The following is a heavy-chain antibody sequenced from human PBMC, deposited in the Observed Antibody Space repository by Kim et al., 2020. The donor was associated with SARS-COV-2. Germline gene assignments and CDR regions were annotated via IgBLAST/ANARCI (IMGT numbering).Heavy chain of an antibody. J-gene: IGHJ6*02. D-gene: IGHD6-13*01. V-gene: IGHV6-1*01. CDR1: GDSVSSNSAA. CDR2: TYYRSKWYN. Sequence: SQTLSLTCAISGDSVSSNSAAWNWIRQSPSRGLEWLGRTYYRSKWYNDYAVSVKSRITINPDTSKNQFSLQLNSVTPEDTAVYYCARGHLYSSSWSLHYYYYGMDVWGQGTTVTVSS. CDR3: ARGHLYSSSWSLHYYYYGMDV.